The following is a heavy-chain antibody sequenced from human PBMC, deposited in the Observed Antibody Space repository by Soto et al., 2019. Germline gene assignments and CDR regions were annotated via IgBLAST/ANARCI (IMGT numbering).Heavy chain of an antibody. CDR3: ARAQFYSGSGNYNNLMFDA. Sequence: PSETLSLTCAVYGGSFSGYYWSWIRQPPGKGLEWIGEINHSGSTNYNPSLKTRLTMSLDMSKNQFSLTLNSMTAADTAVYYCARAQFYSGSGNYNNLMFDAWGQGIQVTVSS. CDR1: GGSFSGYY. J-gene: IGHJ5*02. D-gene: IGHD3-10*01. CDR2: INHSGST. V-gene: IGHV4-34*01.